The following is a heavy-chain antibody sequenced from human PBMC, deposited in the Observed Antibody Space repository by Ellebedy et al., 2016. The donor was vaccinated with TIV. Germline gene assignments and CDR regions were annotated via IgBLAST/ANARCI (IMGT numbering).Heavy chain of an antibody. CDR1: GFTFRSYA. CDR2: ISYDGSNK. CDR3: ARERCESNGYCNHDAFDI. Sequence: GESLKISCAASGFTFRSYAMHWVRQAPGKGLEWVAIISYDGSNKYYADSVKGRFTISRDNSKNTLYLQMNSLRAEDTAVYYCARERCESNGYCNHDAFDIWGQGTMVTVSS. V-gene: IGHV3-30-3*01. D-gene: IGHD2-8*01. J-gene: IGHJ3*02.